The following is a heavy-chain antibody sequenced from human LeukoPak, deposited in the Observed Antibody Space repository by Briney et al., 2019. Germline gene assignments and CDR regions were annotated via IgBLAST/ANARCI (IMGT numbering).Heavy chain of an antibody. D-gene: IGHD6-19*01. V-gene: IGHV4-34*01. J-gene: IGHJ4*02. CDR2: INHSGST. CDR3: ARGRRENKHSSGWSTGGDS. CDR1: GGSFSGYY. Sequence: SETLSLTCAVYGGSFSGYYWSWIRQPPGKRLEWIGEINHSGSTNYNPSLKSRVTISVDTSKNQFSLKLSSVTAADTAVYYCARGRRENKHSSGWSTGGDSWGQGTLVTVSS.